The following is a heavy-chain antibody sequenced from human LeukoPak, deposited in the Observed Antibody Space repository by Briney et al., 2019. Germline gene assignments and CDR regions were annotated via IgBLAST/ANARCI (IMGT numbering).Heavy chain of an antibody. D-gene: IGHD5-18*01. CDR1: GFTFSSYS. Sequence: GGSLRLSCAASGFTFSSYSMNWVRQAPGKGLEWVSSISSSSSYIYYADSVKGRFTISRDNVKNSLYLQMNSLRAEDTAVYYCARDKGSGYSYGYPFYMDVWGKGTTVTVSS. J-gene: IGHJ6*03. CDR3: ARDKGSGYSYGYPFYMDV. CDR2: ISSSSSYI. V-gene: IGHV3-21*01.